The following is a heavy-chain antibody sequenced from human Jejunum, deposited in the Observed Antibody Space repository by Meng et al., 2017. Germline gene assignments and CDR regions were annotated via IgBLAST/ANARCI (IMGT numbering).Heavy chain of an antibody. CDR2: LWYDGSNQ. J-gene: IGHJ2*01. CDR3: ARTPATDWYFDL. CDR1: GFSFSSYA. Sequence: QVQLVGLGGGVVQPGRSLRLSCASFGFSFSSYAIHWVRQGPGKGLEWVAVLWYDGSNQYYGDSVKGRFTISRDHSKNTLYLQMDSLRAEDTAVYYCARTPATDWYFDLWGRGTLVTVSS. V-gene: IGHV3-33*01. D-gene: IGHD2-21*02.